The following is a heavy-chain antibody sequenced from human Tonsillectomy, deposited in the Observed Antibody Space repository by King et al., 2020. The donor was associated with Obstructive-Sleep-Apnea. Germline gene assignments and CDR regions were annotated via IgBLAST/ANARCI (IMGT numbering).Heavy chain of an antibody. CDR1: GGSISSGDYY. D-gene: IGHD3-10*01. CDR3: ARAPMLRGIIRWFDP. Sequence: VQLQESGPGLVKPSQTLSLTCTVSGGSISSGDYYWSWIRQHPGKGLEWIGYIYYSGSTNYNPSLKSRVTLSVDTSKNRFSLKLSSVTAADTAVYYCARAPMLRGIIRWFDPWGQGTLVTVSS. CDR2: IYYSGST. J-gene: IGHJ5*02. V-gene: IGHV4-31*03.